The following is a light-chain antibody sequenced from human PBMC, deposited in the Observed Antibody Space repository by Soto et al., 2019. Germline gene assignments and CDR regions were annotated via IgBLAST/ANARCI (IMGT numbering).Light chain of an antibody. V-gene: IGLV2-14*01. CDR3: SSFTSTNALV. CDR1: RLDIDAYDF. CDR2: EVS. J-gene: IGLJ1*01. Sequence: ALTQPASVSGSPGQSITISCTGSRLDIDAYDFVSWYQQHPGKAPRLIIYEVSNRPSGISNRFSGSKSGITASLTISGLQAEDEADYYCSSFTSTNALVFGAGTKVTVL.